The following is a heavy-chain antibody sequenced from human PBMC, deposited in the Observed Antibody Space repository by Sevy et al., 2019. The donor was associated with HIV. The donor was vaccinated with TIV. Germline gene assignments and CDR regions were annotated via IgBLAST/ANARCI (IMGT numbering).Heavy chain of an antibody. J-gene: IGHJ4*02. D-gene: IGHD5-12*01. CDR3: VKDKVDGDSGYGLIDF. CDR2: LSRHSGTI. V-gene: IGHV3-9*01. Sequence: GGSLRLSCAASGFTFDDYAMHWVRQAPGKGLEWVSGLSRHSGTIGYADPVKGRFTISRDNARNSLYLQMNSLRAEDTASYYCVKDKVDGDSGYGLIDFWGQGTLVTVSS. CDR1: GFTFDDYA.